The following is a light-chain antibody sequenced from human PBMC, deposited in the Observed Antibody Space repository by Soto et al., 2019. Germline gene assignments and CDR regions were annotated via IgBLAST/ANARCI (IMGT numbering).Light chain of an antibody. Sequence: DIQMTQSPSSLSASVGDRVTMTCRASQDIRNNVAWYQQKPGEVHKLLIYAASTLHSGVPARFSGGGFGTDFTLTLSCLRPEDVATYFCRRYYGALLAFCPGTKVDLK. CDR3: RRYYGALLA. CDR1: QDIRNN. CDR2: AAS. V-gene: IGKV1-27*01. J-gene: IGKJ3*01.